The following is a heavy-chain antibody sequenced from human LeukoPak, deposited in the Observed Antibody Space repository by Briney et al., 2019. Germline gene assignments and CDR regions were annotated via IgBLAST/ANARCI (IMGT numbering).Heavy chain of an antibody. V-gene: IGHV3-7*05. D-gene: IGHD1-1*01. CDR1: GFTFSNYW. J-gene: IGHJ4*02. Sequence: GASLRISCAASGFTFSNYWMSWVRQAPGKGLEWVANINQDGSEKYYVDSVKGRFTISRDNAKNSLYLQMSSLRAEDTAVYYCARWTSKFDFWGQGTLVTVSS. CDR3: ARWTSKFDF. CDR2: INQDGSEK.